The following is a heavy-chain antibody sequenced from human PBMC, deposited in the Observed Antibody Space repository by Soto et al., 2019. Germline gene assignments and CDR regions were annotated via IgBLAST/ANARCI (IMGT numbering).Heavy chain of an antibody. CDR1: GGTFSSYA. CDR2: IIPIFGTA. J-gene: IGHJ6*02. CDR3: ARVLAEGTVLRYYGMDV. V-gene: IGHV1-69*01. Sequence: QVQLVQSGAEVKKPGSSVKVSCKASGGTFSSYAISWVRQAPGQGLEWMGGIIPIFGTANYAQKFQGRVTITADESTSTAYMELSSLRSEDTAVYYCARVLAEGTVLRYYGMDVWGQGTTVTVSS. D-gene: IGHD1-1*01.